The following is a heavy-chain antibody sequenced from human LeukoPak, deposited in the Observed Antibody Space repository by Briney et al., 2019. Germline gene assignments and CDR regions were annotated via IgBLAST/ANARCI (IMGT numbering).Heavy chain of an antibody. D-gene: IGHD3-10*01. CDR2: IHYSGNP. Sequence: SETLSLTCTVSGGSVSSDISYWSWIRQPPGKGLEWIGHIHYSGNPNYNPSLKSRVTISVDTSKNQFSLRLSSVTAADTAVYYCARDSGNWFDPWGQGTLVTVSS. J-gene: IGHJ5*02. CDR1: GGSVSSDISY. CDR3: ARDSGNWFDP. V-gene: IGHV4-61*01.